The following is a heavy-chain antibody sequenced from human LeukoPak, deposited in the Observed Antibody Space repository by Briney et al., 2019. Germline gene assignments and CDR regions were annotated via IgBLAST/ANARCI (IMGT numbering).Heavy chain of an antibody. V-gene: IGHV4-31*03. Sequence: SETLSLTCTVSGGSISSGGYYWSWIRQHPGKGLEWNGYIYYSGSTYYNPSLKSRVTISVDTSKNQFSLKLSSVTAADTAVYYCARGGDYYGSGSLNWYFDLWGRGTLVTVSS. CDR3: ARGGDYYGSGSLNWYFDL. CDR2: IYYSGST. CDR1: GGSISSGGYY. D-gene: IGHD3-10*01. J-gene: IGHJ2*01.